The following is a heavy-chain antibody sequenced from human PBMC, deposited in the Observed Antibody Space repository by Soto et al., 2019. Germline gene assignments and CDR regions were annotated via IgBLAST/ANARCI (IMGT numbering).Heavy chain of an antibody. CDR3: ARPTIFGADYYYYGMDV. J-gene: IGHJ6*02. Sequence: QVQLVQSGAEVKKPGASVKVSCKASGYTFTSYGISWVRQAPGQGLEWMGWISAYNGNTNYAQKLQGRVTMTTDTSTSTGYMELMSLRSDDTAVYFCARPTIFGADYYYYGMDVWGQGTMVTVSS. V-gene: IGHV1-18*01. CDR1: GYTFTSYG. D-gene: IGHD3-3*01. CDR2: ISAYNGNT.